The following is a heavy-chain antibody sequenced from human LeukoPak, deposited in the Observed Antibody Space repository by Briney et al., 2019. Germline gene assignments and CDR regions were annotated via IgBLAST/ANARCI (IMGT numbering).Heavy chain of an antibody. CDR3: ARALGSGWYHYGAFDI. D-gene: IGHD6-19*01. CDR1: GGSISSSSYY. Sequence: SETLSLTCTVSGGSISSSSYYWGWIRQPPGKGLEWIGSIYYSGSTYYNPSLKSRVTISVDTSKNQFSLKLSSVTAADTAVYYCARALGSGWYHYGAFDIWGQGTMVTVSS. CDR2: IYYSGST. V-gene: IGHV4-39*01. J-gene: IGHJ3*02.